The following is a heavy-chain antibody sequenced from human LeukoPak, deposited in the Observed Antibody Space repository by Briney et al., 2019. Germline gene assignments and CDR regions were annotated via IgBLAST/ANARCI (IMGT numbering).Heavy chain of an antibody. J-gene: IGHJ4*02. CDR3: TGITIIGGDDY. D-gene: IGHD3-3*01. V-gene: IGHV4-61*02. Sequence: PSQTLFLTCTVSGGSISSGSYYWSWIRQPAGKGLEWIGRIYTSGSTNYNPSLKSRVTMSVDTSKNQFSLKLSSVTAADTAVYYCTGITIIGGDDYWGQGALVTVSS. CDR1: GGSISSGSYY. CDR2: IYTSGST.